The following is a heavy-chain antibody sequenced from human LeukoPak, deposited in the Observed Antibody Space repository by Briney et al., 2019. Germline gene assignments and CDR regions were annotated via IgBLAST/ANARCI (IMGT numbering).Heavy chain of an antibody. CDR1: GFTFSSYA. J-gene: IGHJ5*02. Sequence: GGSLRLSCAASGFTFSSYAMHWVRQAPGKGLEWVAVISYDGSNKYYADSVKGRFTISRDNSKNTLYLQMNSLRAEDTAVYYCARDRRAAAERNWFDPWGQGTLVTVSS. CDR2: ISYDGSNK. CDR3: ARDRRAAAERNWFDP. D-gene: IGHD6-13*01. V-gene: IGHV3-30-3*01.